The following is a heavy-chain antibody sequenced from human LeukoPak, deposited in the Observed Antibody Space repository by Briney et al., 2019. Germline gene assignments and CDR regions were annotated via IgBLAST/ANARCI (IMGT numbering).Heavy chain of an antibody. D-gene: IGHD1-1*01. Sequence: GGSLRLSCAASGFTFSVSTIHWVRQASGKGLEWVGRIRSKPNFYATAYAASVKGIFTISRDDSKNTAYLQMNNVKAEDTAVYYCTRLGYGIWGQGTMVTVSS. CDR2: IRSKPNFYAT. V-gene: IGHV3-73*01. CDR3: TRLGYGI. CDR1: GFTFSVST. J-gene: IGHJ3*02.